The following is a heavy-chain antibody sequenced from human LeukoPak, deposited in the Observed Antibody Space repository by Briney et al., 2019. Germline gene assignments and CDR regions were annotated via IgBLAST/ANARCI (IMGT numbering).Heavy chain of an antibody. Sequence: PGGSLRLSCAASGFTFSNYGMHWVRQAPGKGLEWVAFIRYDGSNKYYADSVKGRFTISRDNSKNTLYLQMNSLRAEDTAVYYCARDYGGSSPFDYWGQGTLVTVSS. CDR1: GFTFSNYG. D-gene: IGHD4-23*01. V-gene: IGHV3-30*02. J-gene: IGHJ4*02. CDR3: ARDYGGSSPFDY. CDR2: IRYDGSNK.